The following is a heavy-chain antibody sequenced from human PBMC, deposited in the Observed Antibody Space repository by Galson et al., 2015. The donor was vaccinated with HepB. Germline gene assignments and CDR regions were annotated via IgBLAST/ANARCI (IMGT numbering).Heavy chain of an antibody. CDR2: IIPIFGTA. D-gene: IGHD3-9*01. V-gene: IGHV1-69*01. CDR1: GGTFSSYA. J-gene: IGHJ6*02. Sequence: SCKASGGTFSSYAISWVRQAPGQGLERMGGIIPIFGTANYAQKFQGRVTITADESTSTAYMELSSLRSEDTAVYYCARAAVLRYFDGSYYGMAVWGQGPTVTVSS. CDR3: ARAAVLRYFDGSYYGMAV.